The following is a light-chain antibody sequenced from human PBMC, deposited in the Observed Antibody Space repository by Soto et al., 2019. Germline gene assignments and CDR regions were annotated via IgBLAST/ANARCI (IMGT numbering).Light chain of an antibody. V-gene: IGKV3-20*01. CDR2: GAS. CDR1: QSVSSNY. J-gene: IGKJ1*01. Sequence: EIVLTQSPGTLSLSPGERATLYCRASQSVSSNYLAWSQQKPGQAPRLLIFGASVRATGIPDRFSGSGSGTDFTLTISRLEPEDFALYYCHQYGTSPRTLGQGTKVEIK. CDR3: HQYGTSPRT.